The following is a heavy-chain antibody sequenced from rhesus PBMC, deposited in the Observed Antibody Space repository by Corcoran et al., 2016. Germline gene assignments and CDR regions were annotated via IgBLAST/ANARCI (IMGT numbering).Heavy chain of an antibody. D-gene: IGHD6-31*01. J-gene: IGHJ4*01. CDR3: ARDQYSSGYNY. V-gene: IGHV6-1*01. Sequence: QVQLQESGPGLVKPSQTLSLTCAISGDSVYSNRATWNGIRQSPSRVLEWLGRKYHRSKWYNDYAQSVQNLISINPDTSKNQFALQLNSVTPEDMAVYYCARDQYSSGYNYWGQGVLVTVAS. CDR1: GDSVYSNRAT. CDR2: KYHRSKWYN.